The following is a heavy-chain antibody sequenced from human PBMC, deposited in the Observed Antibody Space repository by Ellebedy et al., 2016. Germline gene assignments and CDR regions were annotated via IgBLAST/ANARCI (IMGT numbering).Heavy chain of an antibody. CDR1: GFTFTRYW. CDR2: IYSDGLQT. Sequence: GESLKISCAASGFTFTRYWMHWVRQAPGKGLEWVSRIYSDGLQTNYADSVKCRFTISRDNAKNTVYLQMNSLRAEDTAVYYCARDPFLEGDFWGRGTRVTVSS. D-gene: IGHD2/OR15-2a*01. V-gene: IGHV3-74*01. CDR3: ARDPFLEGDF. J-gene: IGHJ4*02.